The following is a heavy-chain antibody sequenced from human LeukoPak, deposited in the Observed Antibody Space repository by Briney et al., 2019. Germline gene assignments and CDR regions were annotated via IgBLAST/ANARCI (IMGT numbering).Heavy chain of an antibody. CDR2: IDHAGSP. V-gene: IGHV4-38-2*02. CDR1: GRSISRGSY. J-gene: IGHJ4*02. CDR3: ARDRSGYGDFGS. D-gene: IGHD5-12*01. Sequence: SETLSLTCDISGRSISRGSYWGWIRRPPGKGLEWIGNIDHAGSPYYNPSLRSRVTISVDTSNNQFSLKLSSVAAPDTAVYYCARDRSGYGDFGSWGQGTLVTVSS.